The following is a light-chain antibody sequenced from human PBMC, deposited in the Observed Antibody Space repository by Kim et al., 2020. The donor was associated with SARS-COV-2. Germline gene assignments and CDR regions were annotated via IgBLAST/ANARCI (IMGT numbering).Light chain of an antibody. CDR1: SSDIGDYNS. V-gene: IGLV2-14*01. CDR2: DVT. Sequence: QSALTQPASVSGSPGQSITISCTGTSSDIGDYNSVSWYQQHPGKAPRLMIYDVTERPSGVSDRFSGSKSGNTASLTISGLQAEDEAAYYCSSYTSNNTFGGVFGGGTQLTVL. CDR3: SSYTSNNTFGGV. J-gene: IGLJ3*02.